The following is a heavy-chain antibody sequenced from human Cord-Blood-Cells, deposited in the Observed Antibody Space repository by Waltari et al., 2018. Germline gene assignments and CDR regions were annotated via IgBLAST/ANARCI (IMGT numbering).Heavy chain of an antibody. D-gene: IGHD3-10*01. CDR2: IRSKAYGGTT. J-gene: IGHJ4*02. Sequence: EVQLVESGGGLVKPGRSLRLSCTASGFTFGDYAMSWFRQVPGKGLEWVGFIRSKAYGGTTEYAASVKGRFTISRDDSKSIAYLQMNSLKTEDTAVYYCTRGHGSGSYSTDFDYWGQGTLVTVSS. CDR3: TRGHGSGSYSTDFDY. CDR1: GFTFGDYA. V-gene: IGHV3-49*05.